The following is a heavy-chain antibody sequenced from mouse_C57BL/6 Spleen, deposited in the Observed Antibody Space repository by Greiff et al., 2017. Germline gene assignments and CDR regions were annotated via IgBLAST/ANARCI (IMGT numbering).Heavy chain of an antibody. CDR3: ARRTAGYFDY. V-gene: IGHV1-72*01. D-gene: IGHD3-1*01. CDR2: IDPNSGGT. CDR1: GYTFTSYW. J-gene: IGHJ3*01. Sequence: QVQLQQPGAELVKPGASVKLSCKASGYTFTSYWMHWVKQRPGRGLEWIGRIDPNSGGTKYTETFQSKATLTVDKPSSTAYMQLSSLTSESSAVYYCARRTAGYFDYWGKGTLVTVSA.